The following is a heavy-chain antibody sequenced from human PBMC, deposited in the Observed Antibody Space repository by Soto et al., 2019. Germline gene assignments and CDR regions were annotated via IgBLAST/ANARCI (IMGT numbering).Heavy chain of an antibody. D-gene: IGHD6-6*01. J-gene: IGHJ4*02. V-gene: IGHV3-33*01. Sequence: QVQLVESGGGVVQPGRSLRLSCAASGFTFSSYGMHWVRQAPGKGLEWVAVLWYDGSNKYYADSVKGRFTISRDNSKNTLYLQMNSLRAEDTAVYYGARDKRKYSRSSGHDYWGQGTLVTVSS. CDR3: ARDKRKYSRSSGHDY. CDR1: GFTFSSYG. CDR2: LWYDGSNK.